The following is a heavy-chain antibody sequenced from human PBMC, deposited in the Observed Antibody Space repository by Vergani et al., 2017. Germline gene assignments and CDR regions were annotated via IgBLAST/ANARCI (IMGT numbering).Heavy chain of an antibody. J-gene: IGHJ5*02. D-gene: IGHD6-19*01. CDR3: ARHSTVEWLVKLGWIDP. Sequence: QLQLQESGPGLVKPSATLSLTCSVSGASIRSSNYYWGWIRQPPGKGLELIASIYYSGSTYYNPSLKSRVTISVDTSKNQFSLKLSSVTAADTAVYFCARHSTVEWLVKLGWIDPLGQGSLVTGAS. CDR1: GASIRSSNYY. V-gene: IGHV4-39*01. CDR2: IYYSGST.